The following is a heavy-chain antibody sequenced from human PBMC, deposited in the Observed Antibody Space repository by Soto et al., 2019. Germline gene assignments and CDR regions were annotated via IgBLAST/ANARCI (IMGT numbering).Heavy chain of an antibody. V-gene: IGHV4-39*01. CDR2: MYYSGST. D-gene: IGHD1-26*01. Sequence: QLQLQESGPGLVKPSETLSLTCTVSGGYISYGSYYWGWIRQPPGKGLEWIGSMYYSGSTHYNPSLKSRVTMSVDTSENQFSLKLSSVTAADTAIYYCATHGGSYQHFFLFWGQGTLVTVSS. J-gene: IGHJ4*02. CDR1: GGYISYGSYY. CDR3: ATHGGSYQHFFLF.